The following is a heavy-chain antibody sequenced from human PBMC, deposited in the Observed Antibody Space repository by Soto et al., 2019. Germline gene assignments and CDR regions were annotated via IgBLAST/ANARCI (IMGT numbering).Heavy chain of an antibody. J-gene: IGHJ4*02. CDR1: GGSISSYY. CDR3: VRDLGGTADY. V-gene: IGHV4-59*01. Sequence: SETLSLTCTVSGGSISSYYWSWIRQPPGKGLEWIGYIYYSGSTNYNPSLKSRVTISVDTSKNQFSLKLSSVTAADTAVYYCVRDLGGTADYWGQGTLVTVSS. CDR2: IYYSGST. D-gene: IGHD1-1*01.